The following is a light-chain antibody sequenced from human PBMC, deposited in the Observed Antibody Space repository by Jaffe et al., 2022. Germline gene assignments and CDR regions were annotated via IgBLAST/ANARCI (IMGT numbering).Light chain of an antibody. Sequence: QSALTQPRSVSGSPGQSVTISCTGTSSDIGAYNYVSWYQQHPGTAPKLMIYDVNKRPSGVPDRFSASKSGNTASLTISGLQAEDEADYYCYSYAHNCVVFGGGTTLTVL. CDR2: DVN. V-gene: IGLV2-11*01. J-gene: IGLJ2*01. CDR1: SSDIGAYNY. CDR3: YSYAHNCVV.